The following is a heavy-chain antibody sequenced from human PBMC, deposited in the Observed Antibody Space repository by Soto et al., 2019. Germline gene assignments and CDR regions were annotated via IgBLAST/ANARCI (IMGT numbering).Heavy chain of an antibody. J-gene: IGHJ4*02. CDR1: GGTFSSYA. Sequence: QVRLVQSGAEVKKPGSSVKVSCKASGGTFSSYAISWVRQAPGQGLEWMGGIIPIFGTANYAQKFQGRVTITADESTSTAYMELSSLRSEDTAVYYCARDGYCSGGSCFYFDYWGQGTLVTVSS. D-gene: IGHD2-15*01. V-gene: IGHV1-69*01. CDR2: IIPIFGTA. CDR3: ARDGYCSGGSCFYFDY.